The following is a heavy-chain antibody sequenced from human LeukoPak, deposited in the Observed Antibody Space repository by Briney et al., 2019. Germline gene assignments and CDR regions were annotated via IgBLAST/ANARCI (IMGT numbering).Heavy chain of an antibody. V-gene: IGHV3-48*01. D-gene: IGHD1-1*01. CDR1: GFSFISYS. CDR3: ARDHNYAFDN. Sequence: GGSLRLSCAASGFSFISYSMNWVRQVPGKGLEWIAYIGIDSGNTKYADSVRGRFTISADKAKNSLYLQMNSLRVEDTAVYYCARDHNYAFDNWGQGTLVSVAS. J-gene: IGHJ4*02. CDR2: IGIDSGNT.